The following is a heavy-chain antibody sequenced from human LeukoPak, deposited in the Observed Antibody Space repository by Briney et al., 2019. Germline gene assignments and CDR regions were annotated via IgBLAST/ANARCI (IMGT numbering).Heavy chain of an antibody. V-gene: IGHV4-38-2*02. D-gene: IGHD1-14*01. CDR2: IYHSGST. CDR3: ARVDRGQRYYYYYMDV. CDR1: GYSISSGYY. Sequence: PSETLSLTCTVSGYSISSGYYWGWIRQPPGKGLEWIGSIYHSGSTYYNPSLKSRVTISVDTSKNQFSLKLSSVTAADTAVYYCARVDRGQRYYYYYMDVWGEGTTVTVSS. J-gene: IGHJ6*03.